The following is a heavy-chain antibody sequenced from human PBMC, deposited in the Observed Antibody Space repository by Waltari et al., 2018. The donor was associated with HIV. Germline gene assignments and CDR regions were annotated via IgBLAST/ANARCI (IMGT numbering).Heavy chain of an antibody. CDR2: IYYTETT. J-gene: IGHJ6*02. D-gene: IGHD2-8*01. Sequence: QLQLLQSVPGLVKPSETLSLTCTVSGGSVINSDYYWDFIRQSPGKGLEWIGNIYYTETTCYTPSRRCRGTMSADLSRNKFPLRRNSMTAADTAIYYCARRPRMAAFYLYFGMDVWGQGATVTVSS. CDR1: GGSVINSDYY. V-gene: IGHV4-39*01. CDR3: ARRPRMAAFYLYFGMDV.